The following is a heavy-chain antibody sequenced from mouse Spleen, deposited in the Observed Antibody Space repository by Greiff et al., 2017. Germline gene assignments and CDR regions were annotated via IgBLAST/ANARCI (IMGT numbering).Heavy chain of an antibody. V-gene: IGHV14-4*01. CDR2: IDPENGDT. Sequence: VQLQQPGAELVRPGASVKLSCTASGFNIKDDYMHWVKQRPEQGLEWIGWIDPENGDTEYASKFQGKATITADTSSNTAYLQLSSLTSEDTAVYYCTFMITVSYYFDYWGQGTTLTVSS. J-gene: IGHJ2*01. CDR1: GFNIKDDY. CDR3: TFMITVSYYFDY. D-gene: IGHD2-4*01.